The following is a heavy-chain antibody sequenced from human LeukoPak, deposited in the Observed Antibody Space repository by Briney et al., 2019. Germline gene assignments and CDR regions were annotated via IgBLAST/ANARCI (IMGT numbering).Heavy chain of an antibody. J-gene: IGHJ4*02. Sequence: ASVKVSCKASGYTFTSYAMHWVRQAPGQRLEWMGWINAGNGNTKYSQKFQGRVTITRDTSASTAYMELSSLRSEDAAVYYCARVSTAAAGPIGYWGQGTLVTVSS. CDR3: ARVSTAAAGPIGY. CDR2: INAGNGNT. V-gene: IGHV1-3*01. D-gene: IGHD6-13*01. CDR1: GYTFTSYA.